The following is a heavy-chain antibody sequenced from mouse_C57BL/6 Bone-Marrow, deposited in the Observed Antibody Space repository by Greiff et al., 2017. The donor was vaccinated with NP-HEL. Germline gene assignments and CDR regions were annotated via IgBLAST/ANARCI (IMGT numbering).Heavy chain of an antibody. D-gene: IGHD1-1*01. CDR1: GYTFPDYN. CDR3: ARRHYGSIDFDD. Sequence: EVQLQESGPELVKPGASVKIPCKASGYTFPDYNMDWVKQSHGKSLEWIGDINPNNGGTIYNQKFKGKATLTVDKSSSTAYMELRSLTSEDTAVYYGARRHYGSIDFDDWGQGTTLTVSS. J-gene: IGHJ2*01. V-gene: IGHV1-18*01. CDR2: INPNNGGT.